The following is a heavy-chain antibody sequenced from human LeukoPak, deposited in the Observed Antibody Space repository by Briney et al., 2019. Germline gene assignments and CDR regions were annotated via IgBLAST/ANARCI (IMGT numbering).Heavy chain of an antibody. Sequence: PSQTLSLTCAVSGGSISSGGYSWSWIRQPPGKGLEWIGYIYHSGSTYYNPSLKSRLTISVDRSKNQFSLKLNSVTAADTAVYYCARDRYGDHTYFDYWGQGTLVTVSS. CDR1: GGSISSGGYS. CDR2: IYHSGST. CDR3: ARDRYGDHTYFDY. V-gene: IGHV4-30-2*01. D-gene: IGHD4-17*01. J-gene: IGHJ4*02.